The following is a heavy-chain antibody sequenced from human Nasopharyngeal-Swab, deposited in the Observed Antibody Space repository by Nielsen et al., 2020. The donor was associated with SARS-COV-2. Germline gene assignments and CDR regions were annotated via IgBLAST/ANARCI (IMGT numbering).Heavy chain of an antibody. D-gene: IGHD3-3*01. CDR3: AKAYYDFWSGYYPLGY. CDR2: ISGSGGST. J-gene: IGHJ4*02. V-gene: IGHV3-23*01. Sequence: RQPPGKGLEWVSAISGSGGSTYYADSVKGRFTISRDNSKNTLYLQMNSLRAEDTAVYYCAKAYYDFWSGYYPLGYWGQGTLVTVSS.